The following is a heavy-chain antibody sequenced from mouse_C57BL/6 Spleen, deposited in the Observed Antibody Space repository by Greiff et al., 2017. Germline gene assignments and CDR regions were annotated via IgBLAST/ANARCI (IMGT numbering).Heavy chain of an antibody. J-gene: IGHJ2*01. V-gene: IGHV1-82*01. Sequence: QVQLQQSGPELVKPGASVKISCKASGYAFSSSWMNWVKQRPGTGLEWIGRIYPGDGDTNYNGKFKGKATLTADKASSTAYMQLSSLTSEDSAVYFCARELGGYFDYWGQGTTLTVSS. CDR1: GYAFSSSW. CDR2: IYPGDGDT. CDR3: ARELGGYFDY. D-gene: IGHD4-1*01.